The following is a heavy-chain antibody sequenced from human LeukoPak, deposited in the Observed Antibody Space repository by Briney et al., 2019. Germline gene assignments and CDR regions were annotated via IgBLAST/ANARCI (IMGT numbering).Heavy chain of an antibody. CDR1: GYTFTSYY. CDR3: ARDRGSTRYSSSYHGMDV. V-gene: IGHV1-46*01. D-gene: IGHD6-13*01. CDR2: INPSGGST. Sequence: ASVKVSCKASGYTFTSYYIHWVRQAPGQGLEWMGIINPSGGSTSYAQKFQGRVSMTRDTSTSTVYMELSSLRSEDTAVYYCARDRGSTRYSSSYHGMDVWGQGTTVTVSS. J-gene: IGHJ6*02.